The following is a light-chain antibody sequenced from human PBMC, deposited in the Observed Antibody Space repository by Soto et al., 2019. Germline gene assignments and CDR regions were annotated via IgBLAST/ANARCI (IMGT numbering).Light chain of an antibody. Sequence: EIVMTQSPCTLSLSPVERFTLSYMASQILTSRYLSWYQQKAGQAPRPLMYESSSRATGIPDRFSGSGSGTDFTLTISRLEPEDFGVYYCQQSSRSPITFGRGTRLEIK. CDR3: QQSSRSPIT. CDR1: QILTSRY. CDR2: ESS. J-gene: IGKJ5*01. V-gene: IGKV3-20*01.